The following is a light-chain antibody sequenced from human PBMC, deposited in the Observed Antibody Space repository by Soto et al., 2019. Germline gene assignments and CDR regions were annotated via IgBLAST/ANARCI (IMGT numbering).Light chain of an antibody. Sequence: EIVLTQSPDTLCLSPGERATLSCRASESVTSSHIAWYQQKPGQAPRLLIYSASGRATGIPDRFSGSGSGTDFTLTISTLEPEDFAVYYCQYYGSTRNTFGQGTRLEIK. V-gene: IGKV3-20*01. CDR1: ESVTSSH. J-gene: IGKJ5*01. CDR2: SAS. CDR3: QYYGSTRNT.